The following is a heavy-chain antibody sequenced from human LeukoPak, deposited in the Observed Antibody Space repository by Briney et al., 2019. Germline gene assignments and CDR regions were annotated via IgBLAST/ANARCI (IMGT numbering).Heavy chain of an antibody. V-gene: IGHV3-30*02. CDR3: AKDQGRSGSSLVDY. J-gene: IGHJ4*02. CDR1: GFIFSSYG. CDR2: LRYDGSNK. D-gene: IGHD6-6*01. Sequence: QSGGSLRLPCAASGFIFSSYGMHWVRQAPGKGLEWVAFLRYDGSNKYYADSVKGRFTISRDNSNNTLYLQMNSLRAEDTAAYYCAKDQGRSGSSLVDYWGQGSLVTVSS.